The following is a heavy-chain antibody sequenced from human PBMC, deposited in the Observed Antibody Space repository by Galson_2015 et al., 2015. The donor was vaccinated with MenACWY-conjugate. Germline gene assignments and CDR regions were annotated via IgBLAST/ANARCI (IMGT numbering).Heavy chain of an antibody. V-gene: IGHV5-51*01. CDR3: ARHPPGGRGMDV. CDR1: GYSFTNYW. J-gene: IGHJ6*02. Sequence: QSGAEVKKPGESLKISCKGSGYSFTNYWLGWVRQMPGRGLEWLGLIDPHNSNTSYSPSFQGQVTISADESISTAFLQWSSLKASDTAMYYCARHPPGGRGMDVWGRGTTVTVSS. CDR2: IDPHNSNT. D-gene: IGHD1-26*01.